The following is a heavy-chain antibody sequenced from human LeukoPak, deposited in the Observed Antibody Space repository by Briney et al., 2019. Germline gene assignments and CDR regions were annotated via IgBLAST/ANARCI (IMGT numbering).Heavy chain of an antibody. CDR1: GGTFSSYA. CDR3: AMRGYSYGYDY. CDR2: IIPIFGTA. D-gene: IGHD5-18*01. J-gene: IGHJ4*02. V-gene: IGHV1-69*01. Sequence: ASVKVSCKASGGTFSSYAIRWVGQAPGQGREWMGGIIPIFGTANYAQKFQGRVTITADESTSTAYMELSSLRSEDTAVYYCAMRGYSYGYDYWGQGTLVTVSS.